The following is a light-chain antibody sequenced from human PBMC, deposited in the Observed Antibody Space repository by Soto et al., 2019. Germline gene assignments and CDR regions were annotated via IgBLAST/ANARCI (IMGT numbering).Light chain of an antibody. Sequence: AIKMTQSPSSLSASVGDRVTITCRASQDIRNDLGWYQQKPGKAPKLLIYGISSLQSGVPSRFSGSGSGTDFTLTISSLQAEDFATYYCQQYNSYPWTFGQGSKVDI. CDR3: QQYNSYPWT. J-gene: IGKJ1*01. CDR2: GIS. CDR1: QDIRND. V-gene: IGKV1-6*01.